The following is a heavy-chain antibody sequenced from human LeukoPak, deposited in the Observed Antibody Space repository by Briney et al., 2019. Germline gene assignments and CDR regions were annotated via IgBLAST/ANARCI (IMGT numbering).Heavy chain of an antibody. D-gene: IGHD3-3*01. CDR1: GFTFSSYG. CDR3: AKDESDFWSGYYTD. CDR2: IWYDGSNK. Sequence: GRSLRLSCAASGFTFSSYGMHWVRQAPGKGLEWVAVIWYDGSNKYYADSVKGRFTISRDNSKNTLYLQMNSLRAEDTAVYYCAKDESDFWSGYYTDWGQGTLVTVSS. J-gene: IGHJ4*02. V-gene: IGHV3-33*06.